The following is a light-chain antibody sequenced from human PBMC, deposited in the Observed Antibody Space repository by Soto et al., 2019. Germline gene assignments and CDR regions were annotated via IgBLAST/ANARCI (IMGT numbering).Light chain of an antibody. CDR2: GNN. Sequence: VLTQPSSVSGGPGQRVTISCTGSSPNIGAGYEVHWYQQLPGTAPKLLIYGNNNRPSGVPDRFSGSKSGTSASLAITGLQAEDEADYYCQSYDSSLSGYVFGIGTKVTVL. J-gene: IGLJ1*01. CDR3: QSYDSSLSGYV. V-gene: IGLV1-40*01. CDR1: SPNIGAGYE.